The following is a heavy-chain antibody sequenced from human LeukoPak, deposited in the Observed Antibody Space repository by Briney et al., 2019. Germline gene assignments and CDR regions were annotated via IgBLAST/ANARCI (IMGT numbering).Heavy chain of an antibody. Sequence: GGSLRLSCAASGFTFSSYWMSWVRQAPGKGLEWVANIKQDGSEKYYVDSVKGRFTISRDNAKNSLYLQMNSLRAEDTAVYYCARDRGWPLDHFDYWGQGTPVTVSS. CDR3: ARDRGWPLDHFDY. D-gene: IGHD3-10*01. CDR2: IKQDGSEK. CDR1: GFTFSSYW. J-gene: IGHJ4*02. V-gene: IGHV3-7*01.